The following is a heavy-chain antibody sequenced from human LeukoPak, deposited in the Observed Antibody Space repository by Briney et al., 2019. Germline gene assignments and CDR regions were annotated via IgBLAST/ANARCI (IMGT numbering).Heavy chain of an antibody. CDR2: IDPDGSEK. V-gene: IGHV3-7*01. D-gene: IGHD3-10*01. Sequence: GGSLRLSCAASGFTVSSSYMSWVRQAPGKGLEWVANIDPDGSEKQYGDSVKGRFTTSRDNAKNSLYLQMNSLRAEDTAIYYCARIYYFGDNNWRYFDNWGQGTLVTVSS. CDR3: ARIYYFGDNNWRYFDN. CDR1: GFTVSSSY. J-gene: IGHJ4*02.